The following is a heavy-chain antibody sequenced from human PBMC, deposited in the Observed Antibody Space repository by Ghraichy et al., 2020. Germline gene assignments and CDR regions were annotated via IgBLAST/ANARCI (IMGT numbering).Heavy chain of an antibody. D-gene: IGHD3-3*01. Sequence: SETLSLTCTVSGGSISSYYWSWIRQPAGKGLEWIGRIYTSGSTNYNPSLKSRVTMSVDTSKNQFSLKLSSVTAADTAVYYCARDAPHYDFWSGYSPDSAFDYWGQGTLVTVSS. CDR3: ARDAPHYDFWSGYSPDSAFDY. CDR2: IYTSGST. CDR1: GGSISSYY. V-gene: IGHV4-4*07. J-gene: IGHJ4*02.